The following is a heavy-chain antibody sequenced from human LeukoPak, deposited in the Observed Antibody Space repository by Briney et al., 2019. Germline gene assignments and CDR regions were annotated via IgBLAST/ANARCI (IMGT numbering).Heavy chain of an antibody. CDR2: IIPIFGTA. J-gene: IGHJ6*02. CDR1: GGTFSSYA. V-gene: IGHV1-69*13. Sequence: GASVKVSCKASGGTFSSYATSWVRQAPGQGLEWMGGIIPIFGTANYAQKFQGRVTITADESTSTAYMELSSLRSEDTAVYYCAREGSDIVYGMDVWGQGTTVTVSS. D-gene: IGHD6-25*01. CDR3: AREGSDIVYGMDV.